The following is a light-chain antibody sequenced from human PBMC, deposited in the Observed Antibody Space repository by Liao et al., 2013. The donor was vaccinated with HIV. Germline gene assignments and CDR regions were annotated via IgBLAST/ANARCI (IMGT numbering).Light chain of an antibody. CDR3: QVWDSSSDHPWV. Sequence: SYELTQPPSLSASPGQPASISCSGDELGNKFAYWYQQRPGQSPVLVIYQDSKRPSGIPERFSGSNSGNTATLTISRVEAGDEADYYCQVWDSSSDHPWVFGGGTKLTVL. J-gene: IGLJ3*02. V-gene: IGLV3-1*01. CDR2: QDS. CDR1: ELGNKF.